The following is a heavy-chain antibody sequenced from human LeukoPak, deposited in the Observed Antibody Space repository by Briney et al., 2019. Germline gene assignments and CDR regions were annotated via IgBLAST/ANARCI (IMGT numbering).Heavy chain of an antibody. CDR2: INPNSGGT. CDR3: ARKPNKDILTGYYVYAFDI. J-gene: IGHJ3*02. V-gene: IGHV1-2*02. Sequence: ASVKVSCKASGYTFTGYYIHWVRQAPGQGLEWMGWINPNSGGTNYAQKFQDRVTMTRDTSISTAYMELSGLRSDDTAVYYCARKPNKDILTGYYVYAFDIWGQGTMVTVSS. CDR1: GYTFTGYY. D-gene: IGHD3-9*01.